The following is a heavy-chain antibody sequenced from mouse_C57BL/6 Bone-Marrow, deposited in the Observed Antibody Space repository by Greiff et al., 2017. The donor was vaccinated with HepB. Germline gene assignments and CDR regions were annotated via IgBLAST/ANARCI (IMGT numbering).Heavy chain of an antibody. CDR1: GYTFTDYY. V-gene: IGHV1-19*01. J-gene: IGHJ2*01. CDR2: INPYNGGT. CDR3: ARFYGSSYPDY. D-gene: IGHD1-1*01. Sequence: EVQLQQSGPVLVKPGASVKMSCKASGYTFTDYYMNWVKQSHGKSLEWIGVINPYNGGTSYNQKFKGKATLTVDKSSSTAYMELNSLTSEDSAVYYCARFYGSSYPDYWGQGTTLTVSS.